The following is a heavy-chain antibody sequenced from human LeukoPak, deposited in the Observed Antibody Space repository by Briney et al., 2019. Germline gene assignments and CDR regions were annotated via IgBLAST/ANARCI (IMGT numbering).Heavy chain of an antibody. J-gene: IGHJ4*02. Sequence: GGSLRLSCAVSGFTVSSNHMSWVRQAPGKGLEWVSVFYSGGDTHYADSVKGRFTISRDNSKNTLYLQMNSLRAEDTAVYYCARGGYSSSWYHFDYWGQGTLVTVSS. CDR2: FYSGGDT. V-gene: IGHV3-53*01. CDR1: GFTVSSNH. CDR3: ARGGYSSSWYHFDY. D-gene: IGHD6-13*01.